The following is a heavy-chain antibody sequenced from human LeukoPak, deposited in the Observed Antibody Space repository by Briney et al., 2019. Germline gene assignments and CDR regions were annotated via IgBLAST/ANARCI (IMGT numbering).Heavy chain of an antibody. J-gene: IGHJ4*02. V-gene: IGHV3-73*01. CDR2: IRSKANSYAT. CDR1: GFTFSGSA. Sequence: GGSLRLSCAASGFTFSGSAMHWVRQASGKGLEWVGRIRSKANSYATAYDASVKGRFTISRDDSKNTAYLQMNSLKTEDTGVYYCTRPGGSGADYWGQGTLVTVSS. CDR3: TRPGGSGADY. D-gene: IGHD3-10*01.